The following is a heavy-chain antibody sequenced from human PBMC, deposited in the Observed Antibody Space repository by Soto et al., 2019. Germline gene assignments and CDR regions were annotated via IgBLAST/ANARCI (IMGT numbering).Heavy chain of an antibody. V-gene: IGHV1-69*13. J-gene: IGHJ6*02. Sequence: SVKVSCKASGGTFTSYAISWVRQAPGQGLEWMGGIIPIFGTANYAQKFQGRVTITADESTSTAYMELSSLRSEDTAVYYCASGYCSTGGSGWSRTYYYGMDVWGQGTTVTVSS. CDR2: IIPIFGTA. CDR3: ASGYCSTGGSGWSRTYYYGMDV. CDR1: GGTFTSYA. D-gene: IGHD6-19*01.